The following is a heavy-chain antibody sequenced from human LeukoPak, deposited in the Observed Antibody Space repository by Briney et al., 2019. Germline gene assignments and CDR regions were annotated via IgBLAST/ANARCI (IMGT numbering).Heavy chain of an antibody. CDR3: ARRSLITSTKNYFDY. CDR1: GYSFTSYW. Sequence: GESLKISCKGSGYSFTSYWIAWVRQMSGKGLEWMGTIYPGDSDTKYSPSFQGHITISVDRSIGTAYLQWGSLEASDTAMYFCARRSLITSTKNYFDYWGQGTLVTVSS. CDR2: IYPGDSDT. V-gene: IGHV5-51*01. J-gene: IGHJ4*02. D-gene: IGHD2-2*01.